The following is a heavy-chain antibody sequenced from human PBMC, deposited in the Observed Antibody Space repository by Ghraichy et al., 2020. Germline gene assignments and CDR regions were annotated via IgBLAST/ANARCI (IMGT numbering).Heavy chain of an antibody. CDR2: IYYSGST. J-gene: IGHJ4*02. Sequence: SETLSLTCTVSGGSISSSSYYWGWIRQPPGKGLEWIGSIYYSGSTYYNPSLKSRVTISVDTSKNQFSLKLSSVTAADTAVYYCADVCSSTSCYVYWGQGTLVTVSS. CDR1: GGSISSSSYY. CDR3: ADVCSSTSCYVY. D-gene: IGHD2-2*01. V-gene: IGHV4-39*07.